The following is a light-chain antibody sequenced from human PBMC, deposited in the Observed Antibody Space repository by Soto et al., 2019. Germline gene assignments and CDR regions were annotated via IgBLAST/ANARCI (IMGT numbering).Light chain of an antibody. CDR1: QNIDNK. Sequence: EIVMTQSPATLSVSPGERATLSCRASQNIDNKLVWYQQKPGQVPRLLIYDASTRATGTPARFSGSGSGTEFTLTISSLQSEDFAFYYCQQFHYWWTFGQGTKVDI. CDR2: DAS. CDR3: QQFHYWWT. V-gene: IGKV3-15*01. J-gene: IGKJ1*01.